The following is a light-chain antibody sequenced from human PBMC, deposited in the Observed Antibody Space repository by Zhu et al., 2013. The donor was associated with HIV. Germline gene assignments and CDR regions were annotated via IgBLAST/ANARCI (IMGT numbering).Light chain of an antibody. J-gene: IGKJ1*01. Sequence: DIVMTQSPDSLAVSLGETATINCKSSQSVLYSSDNRNYLAWYQQRPGQPPKLLIFWASTRESGVPDRFSGSGSGTDFTLTISSLQAEDVAVYYCHQYYRTPQTFGQG. CDR1: QSVLYSSDNRNY. V-gene: IGKV4-1*01. CDR2: WAS. CDR3: HQYYRTPQT.